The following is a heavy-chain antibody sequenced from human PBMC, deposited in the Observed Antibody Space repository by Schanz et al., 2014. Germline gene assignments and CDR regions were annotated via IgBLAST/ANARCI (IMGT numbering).Heavy chain of an antibody. CDR2: IYTSGST. CDR1: GGSISSYY. V-gene: IGHV4-4*07. D-gene: IGHD1-1*01. CDR3: ARTRTTGTTFTWFDP. Sequence: QVQLQESGPGLVKPSETLSLTCTVSGGSISSYYWSWIRQPAGKGLEWIGRIYTSGSTNYNPSLKSRVTMPVDTSKNQFSLKLSSVTAADTAVYYCARTRTTGTTFTWFDPWGQGTLVTVSS. J-gene: IGHJ5*02.